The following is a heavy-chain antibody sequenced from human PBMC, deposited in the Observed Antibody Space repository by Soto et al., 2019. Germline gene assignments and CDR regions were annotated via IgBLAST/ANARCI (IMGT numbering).Heavy chain of an antibody. V-gene: IGHV3-30*18. CDR1: GFTFSSYG. CDR3: AKGPLRSSSPSYFDY. Sequence: AGGSLRLSCAASGFTFSSYGMHWVRQAPGKGLEWVAIISYDGSNKDYADSVKGRFTTSRDNSKNTLYLQMNSLRAEDTAVYYCAKGPLRSSSPSYFDYWGQGTLVTVSS. CDR2: ISYDGSNK. J-gene: IGHJ4*02. D-gene: IGHD6-6*01.